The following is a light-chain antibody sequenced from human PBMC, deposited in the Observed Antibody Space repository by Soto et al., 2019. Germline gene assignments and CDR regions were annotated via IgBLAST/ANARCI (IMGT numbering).Light chain of an antibody. Sequence: QSALTQPASVSGSPGQSIAISCTGTSGDMGTYNLVSWYQQHPGKAPKLMISEVNKRPSGVSDRFSGSKSGDTASLTISGLRTEDEADYYCCSFAGSGTGVFGTGTKLTVL. CDR3: CSFAGSGTGV. CDR2: EVN. J-gene: IGLJ1*01. CDR1: SGDMGTYNL. V-gene: IGLV2-23*02.